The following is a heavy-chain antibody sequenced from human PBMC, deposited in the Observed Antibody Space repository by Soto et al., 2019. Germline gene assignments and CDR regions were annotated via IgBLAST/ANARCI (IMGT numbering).Heavy chain of an antibody. V-gene: IGHV1-18*01. CDR3: ARGVVVVVVPAAISTDYYYYMDV. Sequence: ASVKVSCKASGYTFTSYGISWVRQAPGQGLEWMGWISAYNGNTNYAQRLQGRVTMTTDTSTSTAYMELRSLRSDDTAVYYCARGVVVVVVPAAISTDYYYYMDVWGKGTTVTVSS. D-gene: IGHD2-2*01. CDR2: ISAYNGNT. J-gene: IGHJ6*03. CDR1: GYTFTSYG.